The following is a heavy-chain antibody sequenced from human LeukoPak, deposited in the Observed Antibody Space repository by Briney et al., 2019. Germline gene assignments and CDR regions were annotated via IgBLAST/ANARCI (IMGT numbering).Heavy chain of an antibody. CDR2: IYNTGST. CDR1: GFTVSSYY. D-gene: IGHD7-27*01. J-gene: IGHJ4*02. CDR3: ARDSPGDLWDY. Sequence: GGSLRLSCAASGFTVSSYYMSWVRQAPGKGLEWVSNIYNTGSTNYADSVKGRFTISRDNSKNTLYLQMYSLRAEDTAVYYCARDSPGDLWDYWGQGTLVTVSS. V-gene: IGHV3-66*03.